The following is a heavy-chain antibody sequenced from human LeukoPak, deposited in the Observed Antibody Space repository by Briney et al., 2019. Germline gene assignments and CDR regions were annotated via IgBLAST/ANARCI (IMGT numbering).Heavy chain of an antibody. CDR2: FDPEDGET. CDR3: ATVQYSSSWHWFDP. J-gene: IGHJ5*02. D-gene: IGHD6-13*01. V-gene: IGHV1-24*01. Sequence: GASVKVSCKVSGYTLTELSMHWVRQAPGKGLEWMGGFDPEDGETIYAQKFQGRVTMTEDTSTDTAYMELSSLRSEDTAVYYCATVQYSSSWHWFDPWGQGTPVTVSS. CDR1: GYTLTELS.